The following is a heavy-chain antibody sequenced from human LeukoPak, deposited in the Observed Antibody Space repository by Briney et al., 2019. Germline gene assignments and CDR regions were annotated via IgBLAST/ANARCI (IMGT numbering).Heavy chain of an antibody. CDR1: GFSFNDYG. CDR3: ARSPQSGSGWYDYFDY. CDR2: ITWNSDTT. Sequence: GGSLRLSCAASGFSFNDYGMIWVRQIPGKGLEWVSGITWNSDTTDYADSVKGRFTISRDNAKNSLYLQMNSLRAEDTAVYYCARSPQSGSGWYDYFDYWGQGTLVTVSS. V-gene: IGHV3-20*04. J-gene: IGHJ4*02. D-gene: IGHD6-19*01.